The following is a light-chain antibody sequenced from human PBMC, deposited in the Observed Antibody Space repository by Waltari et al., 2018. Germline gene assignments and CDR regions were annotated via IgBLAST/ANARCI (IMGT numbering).Light chain of an antibody. J-gene: IGLJ3*02. CDR3: SSYGGSNNLV. V-gene: IGLV2-8*01. CDR2: DVS. CDR1: SSDIGGYDY. Sequence: QSALTQPPSASGSPGQSVPISCTGTSSDIGGYDYVSWYQHHPGKAPKVLIYDVSKRPSGVPDRFSGSKSGHTASLTVSGLQAEDEADYYCSSYGGSNNLVFGGGTKLTVL.